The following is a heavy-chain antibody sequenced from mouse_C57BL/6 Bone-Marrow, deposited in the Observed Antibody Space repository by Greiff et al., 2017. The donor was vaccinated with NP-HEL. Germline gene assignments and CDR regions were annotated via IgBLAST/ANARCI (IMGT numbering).Heavy chain of an antibody. CDR3: ARCAIVTTRYFDY. J-gene: IGHJ2*01. D-gene: IGHD2-5*01. CDR1: GYTFTDYY. CDR2: INPNNGGT. V-gene: IGHV1-26*01. Sequence: VQLQQSGPELVKPGASVKISCKASGYTFTDYYMNWVKQSHGKSLEWIGDINPNNGGTSYNQKFKGKATLTVDKSSSTAYMELRSLTSEDSAVYYCARCAIVTTRYFDYWGQGTTLTVSS.